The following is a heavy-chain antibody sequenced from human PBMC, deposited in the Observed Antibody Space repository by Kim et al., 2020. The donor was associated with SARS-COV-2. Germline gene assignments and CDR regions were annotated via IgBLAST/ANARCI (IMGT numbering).Heavy chain of an antibody. Sequence: SVKVSCKASGGTFSSYAISWVRQAPGQGLEWMGGIIPIFGTANYAQKFQGRVTITADESTSTAYMELSSLRSEDTAVYYCARDLDFIIAAAGTFRYYYGMDVWGQGTTVTVSS. V-gene: IGHV1-69*13. CDR1: GGTFSSYA. CDR2: IIPIFGTA. J-gene: IGHJ6*02. CDR3: ARDLDFIIAAAGTFRYYYGMDV. D-gene: IGHD6-13*01.